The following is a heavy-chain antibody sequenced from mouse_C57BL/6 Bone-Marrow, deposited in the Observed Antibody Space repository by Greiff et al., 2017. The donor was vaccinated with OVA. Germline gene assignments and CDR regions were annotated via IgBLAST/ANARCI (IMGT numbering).Heavy chain of an antibody. Sequence: EVQLQQSGAELVRPGASVKLSCTASGFNIKDDYMHWVKQRPEQGLEWIGWIDPENGDTEYASKFQGKATITADTSSNTVYLQLSSLTSEDTAVYYCTTGYYYGSSYDYWGQGTTLTVSS. D-gene: IGHD1-1*01. CDR2: IDPENGDT. V-gene: IGHV14-4*01. J-gene: IGHJ2*01. CDR3: TTGYYYGSSYDY. CDR1: GFNIKDDY.